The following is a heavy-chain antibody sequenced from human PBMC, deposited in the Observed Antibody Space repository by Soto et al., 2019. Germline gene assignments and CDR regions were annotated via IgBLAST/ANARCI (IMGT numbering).Heavy chain of an antibody. Sequence: SETLSLTCAVSGDSMSSSYYYWGWFRQPPGKGLEWIGSIYYSGSTYYNPSLQSRVAISVDTSKNQFSLKLKSVTAADTAIYYCARRTVNIRTFYSGLKTHCFDYWGQGAPVTVSS. V-gene: IGHV4-39*01. CDR2: IYYSGST. CDR1: GDSMSSSYYY. J-gene: IGHJ4*02. D-gene: IGHD6-19*01. CDR3: ARRTVNIRTFYSGLKTHCFDY.